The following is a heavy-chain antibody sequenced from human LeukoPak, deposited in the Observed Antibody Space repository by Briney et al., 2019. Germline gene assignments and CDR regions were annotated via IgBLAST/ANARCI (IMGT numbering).Heavy chain of an antibody. D-gene: IGHD4/OR15-4a*01. CDR1: GFTFSSYW. CDR3: ARRFMVLTTKTLHI. J-gene: IGHJ3*02. CDR2: INQDGSEK. V-gene: IGHV3-7*04. Sequence: GGSLRLSCAASGFTFSSYWMTWVRQGPGKGLEWVANINQDGSEKYYVDSVEGRFTVSRDNAKNSLFLQLNSLRAEDTAVYFCARRFMVLTTKTLHIWGQGTMVTVSS.